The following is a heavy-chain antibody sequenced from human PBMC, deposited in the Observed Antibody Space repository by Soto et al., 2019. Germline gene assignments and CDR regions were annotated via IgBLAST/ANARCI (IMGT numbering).Heavy chain of an antibody. CDR3: ARALDSGYEPYYYYSGMDV. V-gene: IGHV3-33*01. Sequence: QVQLVESGGGVVQPGRSLRLSCAASGFTFSSYGMHWVRQAPGKGLEWVAVIWYDGSNKYYADSVKGRFTISRDNSKNTLYLQMNSLRAEETAVYYCARALDSGYEPYYYYSGMDVWGQGTTVTVSS. D-gene: IGHD5-12*01. CDR2: IWYDGSNK. CDR1: GFTFSSYG. J-gene: IGHJ6*02.